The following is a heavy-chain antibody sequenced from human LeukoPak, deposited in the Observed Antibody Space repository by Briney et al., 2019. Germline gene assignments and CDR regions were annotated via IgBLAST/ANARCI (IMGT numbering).Heavy chain of an antibody. CDR2: IYSGGST. Sequence: GGSLRLSCAASGFTVSSNYMSWVRQAPGKGLEWVSVIYSGGSTYYADSVKGRFTISRDNSKNTLYLQMNSLRAEDTAVYYCARDLSMATSYLDAFDIWGQGTMVTVSS. J-gene: IGHJ3*02. D-gene: IGHD5-24*01. CDR1: GFTVSSNY. V-gene: IGHV3-66*01. CDR3: ARDLSMATSYLDAFDI.